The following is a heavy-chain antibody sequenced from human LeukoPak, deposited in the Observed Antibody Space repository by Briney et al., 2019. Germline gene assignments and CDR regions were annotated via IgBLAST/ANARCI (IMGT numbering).Heavy chain of an antibody. Sequence: PGRSLRLSCAASGFTFSSYAMHWVRQAPGKGLEWVAVISYDGSNKYYADSVKGRFTISRDNSKNTLYLQMNSLRAEDTAVDYRARSDKMGNYYGSGSYYTYYYYGMDVWGKGTTVTVSS. D-gene: IGHD3-10*01. CDR1: GFTFSSYA. CDR3: ARSDKMGNYYGSGSYYTYYYYGMDV. CDR2: ISYDGSNK. J-gene: IGHJ6*04. V-gene: IGHV3-30*04.